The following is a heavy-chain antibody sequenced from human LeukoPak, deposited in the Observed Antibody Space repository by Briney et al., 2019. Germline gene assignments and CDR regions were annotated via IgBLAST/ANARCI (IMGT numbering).Heavy chain of an antibody. D-gene: IGHD6-13*01. CDR3: VSSRSEFHWFDP. V-gene: IGHV4-39*07. J-gene: IGHJ5*02. Sequence: SETLSLTCTVFGDSIISSSYYWGWIRQPPGKGPEWIGSFFYRGSTFYNPSLQSRAIISVDTSKNQFSLKLNSVTAADTAVYYCVSSRSEFHWFDPWGQGTLVTVSS. CDR2: FFYRGST. CDR1: GDSIISSSYY.